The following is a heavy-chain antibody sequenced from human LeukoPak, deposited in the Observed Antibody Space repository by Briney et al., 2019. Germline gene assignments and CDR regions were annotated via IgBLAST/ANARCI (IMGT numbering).Heavy chain of an antibody. CDR3: ARLVGATRYFDY. CDR1: GGSISSSSYY. Sequence: PSETLSLTCTVSGGSISSSSYYWGWIRQPPGKGLEWIGSIYYSGSTYYNPSLKSRVTISVDTSKNQFSLKLSSVTAADTAVYYCARLVGATRYFDYWGQGTLVTVSS. CDR2: IYYSGST. V-gene: IGHV4-39*01. J-gene: IGHJ4*02. D-gene: IGHD1-26*01.